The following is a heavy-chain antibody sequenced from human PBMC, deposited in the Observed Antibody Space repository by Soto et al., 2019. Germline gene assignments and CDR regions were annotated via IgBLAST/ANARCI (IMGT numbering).Heavy chain of an antibody. J-gene: IGHJ4*02. Sequence: PSETLSLTWTVSGGSITGAYYYWGWLRQSPGKGLEYIGSIHYSGRTYYNPSLQGRVTVSVDTSKNQFSLKLGSVTAADTAVYYCARDVRFFDYWGQGTLVTVSS. V-gene: IGHV4-39*02. CDR3: ARDVRFFDY. CDR2: IHYSGRT. CDR1: GGSITGAYYY.